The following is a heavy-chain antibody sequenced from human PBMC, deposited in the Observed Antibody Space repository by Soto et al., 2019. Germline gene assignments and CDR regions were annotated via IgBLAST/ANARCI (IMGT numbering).Heavy chain of an antibody. CDR3: AKIGAVPAATSGWDYYYYYMDV. V-gene: IGHV1-69*02. CDR1: GGTFSSYT. CDR2: IIPILGIA. D-gene: IGHD2-2*01. J-gene: IGHJ6*03. Sequence: SVKVSCKASGGTFSSYTISWVRQAPGQGPEWMGRIIPILGIANYAQKFQGRVTITADKSTSTAYMELSSLRSEDTAVYYCAKIGAVPAATSGWDYYYYYMDVWGKGTTVTVSS.